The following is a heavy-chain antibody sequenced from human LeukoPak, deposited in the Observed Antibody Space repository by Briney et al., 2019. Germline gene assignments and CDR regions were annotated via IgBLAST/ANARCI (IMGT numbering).Heavy chain of an antibody. J-gene: IGHJ4*02. Sequence: SVKVSCKASGGTFSSYAISWVRQAPGQGLEWMGRIIPILGIANYAQKFQGRVTITADKSTSTAYMELSSLRSEDTAVYYCATVTTMVRGIPTCFDYWGQGTLVTVSS. D-gene: IGHD3-10*01. CDR3: ATVTTMVRGIPTCFDY. V-gene: IGHV1-69*04. CDR2: IIPILGIA. CDR1: GGTFSSYA.